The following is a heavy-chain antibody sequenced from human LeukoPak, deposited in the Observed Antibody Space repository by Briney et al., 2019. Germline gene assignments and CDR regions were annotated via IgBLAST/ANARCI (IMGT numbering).Heavy chain of an antibody. D-gene: IGHD6-13*01. CDR1: GGSISSYY. V-gene: IGHV4-59*05. CDR3: ATLSLIAAAGT. CDR2: IYYSGST. J-gene: IGHJ4*02. Sequence: SETLSLTCTASGGSISSYYWSWIRQPPGKGLEWIGSIYYSGSTYYNPSLKSRVTISVDTSKSQFSLKLSSVTAADTAVYYCATLSLIAAAGTWGQGTLVTVSS.